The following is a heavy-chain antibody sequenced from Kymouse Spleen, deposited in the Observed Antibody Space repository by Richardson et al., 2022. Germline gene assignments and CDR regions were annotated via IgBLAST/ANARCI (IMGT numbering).Heavy chain of an antibody. CDR2: INHSGST. Sequence: QVQLQQWGAGLLKPSETLSLTCAVYGGSFSGYYWSWIRQPPGKGLEWIGEINHSGSTNYNPSLKSRVTISVDTSKNQFSLKLSSVTAADTAVYYCARLVRGVPFDYWGQGTLVTVSS. CDR3: ARLVRGVPFDY. D-gene: IGHD3-10*01. V-gene: IGHV4-34*01. J-gene: IGHJ4*02. CDR1: GGSFSGYY.